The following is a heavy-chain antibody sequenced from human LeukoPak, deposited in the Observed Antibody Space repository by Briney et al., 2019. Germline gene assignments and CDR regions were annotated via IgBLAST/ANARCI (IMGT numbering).Heavy chain of an antibody. CDR1: GGSISSYY. Sequence: SETLSLTCTVSGGSISSYYWSWIRQPPGKGLEWIGTISYSGDTYYSPSLKSRVTISVDPSKNQFSLKLTSVSAADTAVFYCARLNYYDKSGYYTQPKFDYWGQGTLVTVSS. CDR2: ISYSGDT. J-gene: IGHJ4*02. CDR3: ARLNYYDKSGYYTQPKFDY. V-gene: IGHV4-59*04. D-gene: IGHD3-22*01.